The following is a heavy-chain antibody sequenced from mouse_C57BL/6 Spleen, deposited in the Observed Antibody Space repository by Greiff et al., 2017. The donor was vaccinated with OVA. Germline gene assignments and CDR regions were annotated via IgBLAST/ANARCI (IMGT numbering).Heavy chain of an antibody. CDR2: IWTGGGT. CDR3: ARKREGYDAFAY. V-gene: IGHV2-9-1*01. CDR1: GFSLTSYA. D-gene: IGHD2-2*01. Sequence: VKLVESGPGLVAPSQSLSITCTVSGFSLTSYAISWVRQPPGKGLEWLGVIWTGGGTNYNSAPKSRLSISKENSKSQVFLKMNSLQTDDTARYYCARKREGYDAFAYWGQGTLVTVSA. J-gene: IGHJ3*01.